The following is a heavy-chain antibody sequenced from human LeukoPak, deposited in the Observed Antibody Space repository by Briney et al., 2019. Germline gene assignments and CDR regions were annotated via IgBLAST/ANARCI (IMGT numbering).Heavy chain of an antibody. CDR1: GFTFSSYS. CDR3: AASYCGGDCPPFDAFDI. D-gene: IGHD2-21*02. J-gene: IGHJ3*02. V-gene: IGHV3-21*01. Sequence: GGSLRLSCAASGFTFSSYSMNWVRQAPGKGLEWVSSISSSSSYIYYADSVKGRFTISRDNAKNSLYLQMNSLRAEDTAVYYCAASYCGGDCPPFDAFDIWGQGTMVTVSS. CDR2: ISSSSSYI.